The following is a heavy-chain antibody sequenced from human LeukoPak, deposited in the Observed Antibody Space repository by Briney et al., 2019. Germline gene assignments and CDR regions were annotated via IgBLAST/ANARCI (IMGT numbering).Heavy chain of an antibody. CDR2: IYSGGST. CDR3: VTVTRYYFDY. CDR1: GFTVSSNY. V-gene: IGHV3-66*02. J-gene: IGHJ4*02. Sequence: GGSLRLSCAASGFTVSSNYMSWVRQAPGKGLEWVSVIYSGGSTYYADSVKGRFTISRDNSKNTLYLQMNSLRAEDTAVYYCVTVTRYYFDYWGQGTLVTVSS. D-gene: IGHD4-17*01.